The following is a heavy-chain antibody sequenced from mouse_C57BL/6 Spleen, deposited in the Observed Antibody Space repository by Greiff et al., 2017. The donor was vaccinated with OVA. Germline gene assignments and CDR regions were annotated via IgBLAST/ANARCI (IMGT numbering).Heavy chain of an antibody. D-gene: IGHD2-5*01. CDR2: ISYDGSN. J-gene: IGHJ2*01. CDR1: GYSITSGYY. Sequence: EVQLVESGHGLVKPSQSLSLTCSVTGYSITSGYYWNWIRQFPGNKLEWMGYISYDGSNNYNPSLKNRISITRDTSKNQFFLKLNSVTTEDTATYYGARGGLYYSKRDYFDYWGQGTTLTVSS. CDR3: ARGGLYYSKRDYFDY. V-gene: IGHV3-6*01.